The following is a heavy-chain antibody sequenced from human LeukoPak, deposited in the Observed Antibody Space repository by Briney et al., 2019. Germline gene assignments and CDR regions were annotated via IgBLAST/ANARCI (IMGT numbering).Heavy chain of an antibody. Sequence: SQTLSLTCAISGDSVSSNSAGWNWIRQSPSRGLEWLGRTYYRSKWYIDYAISVNSRITINPDTSKNQFSLQLKSVTPEDTAVYYCARGGLVRGTLNSLSACDIWGQGTMVTVSS. V-gene: IGHV6-1*01. CDR1: GDSVSSNSAG. J-gene: IGHJ3*02. D-gene: IGHD3-10*01. CDR3: ARGGLVRGTLNSLSACDI. CDR2: TYYRSKWYI.